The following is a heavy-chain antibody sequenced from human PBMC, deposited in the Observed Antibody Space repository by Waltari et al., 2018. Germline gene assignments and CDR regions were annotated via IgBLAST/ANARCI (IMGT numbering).Heavy chain of an antibody. CDR1: GYSISSGSY. Sequence: QVQLQESGPGLVKPSETLSLTCAVSGYSISSGSYWGWIRQPPGKGLEWIGSIYHSGSTYYNPSLKSRVTISVDTSKNQFSLKLSSVTAADTAVYYCARGYGGNFDYWGQGTLVTVSS. CDR2: IYHSGST. V-gene: IGHV4-38-2*01. CDR3: ARGYGGNFDY. J-gene: IGHJ4*02. D-gene: IGHD2-15*01.